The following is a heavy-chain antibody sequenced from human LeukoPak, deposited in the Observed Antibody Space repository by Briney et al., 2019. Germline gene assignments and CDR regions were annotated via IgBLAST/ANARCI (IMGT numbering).Heavy chain of an antibody. D-gene: IGHD6-6*01. J-gene: IGHJ6*03. Sequence: GESLKISCKGSGYSFTSYWIGWVHEIPGNGSAGIGTTPPGDSDTRYSPSFQGQVTISADKSISTAYLQWSSLKASDTAMYYCARHREYSSSGMLNYYYMDVWGKGTTVTVSS. CDR1: GYSFTSYW. CDR3: ARHREYSSSGMLNYYYMDV. CDR2: TPPGDSDT. V-gene: IGHV5-51*07.